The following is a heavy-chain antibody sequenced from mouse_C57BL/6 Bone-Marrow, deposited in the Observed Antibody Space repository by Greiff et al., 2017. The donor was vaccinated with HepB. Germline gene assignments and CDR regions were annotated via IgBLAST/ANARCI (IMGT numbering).Heavy chain of an antibody. CDR3: ARGNYGSSRAWFAY. D-gene: IGHD1-1*01. J-gene: IGHJ3*01. V-gene: IGHV1-69*01. CDR2: IDPSDSYT. CDR1: GYTFTSYW. Sequence: VQLQQPGAELVMPGASVKLSCKASGYTFTSYWMHWVKQRPGQGLEWIGEIDPSDSYTNYNQKFKGKSTLTVDKSSSTAYMQLSSPTSEDSAVYYCARGNYGSSRAWFAYWGQGTLVTVSA.